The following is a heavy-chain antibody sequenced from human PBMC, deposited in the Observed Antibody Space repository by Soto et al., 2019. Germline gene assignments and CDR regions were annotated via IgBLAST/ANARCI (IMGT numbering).Heavy chain of an antibody. CDR2: INHSGST. Sequence: PSETLSLTCVVYGGSFSGYYWSCIRQPPGKGLEWIGEINHSGSTNYNPSLKSRVTISVDTSKNQFSLNLSSVTAADTAVYYCARYLHPYNTPGDYWGQGTLVTVSS. CDR1: GGSFSGYY. J-gene: IGHJ4*02. CDR3: ARYLHPYNTPGDY. V-gene: IGHV4-34*01. D-gene: IGHD3-10*01.